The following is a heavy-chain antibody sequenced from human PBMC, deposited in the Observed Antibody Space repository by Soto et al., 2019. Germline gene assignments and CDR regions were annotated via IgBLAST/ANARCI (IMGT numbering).Heavy chain of an antibody. CDR2: ISGSAGST. D-gene: IGHD6-13*01. Sequence: GVLRLSCAASGFTFSNYAINWVRQSPGKGLEWVSVISGSAGSTYYADSVKGRFTITRDNSKNTLYLQMNSLRAEDTAVYYCAKAGGAAGTVDYFDYWGQGTLVTVSS. J-gene: IGHJ4*02. V-gene: IGHV3-23*01. CDR3: AKAGGAAGTVDYFDY. CDR1: GFTFSNYA.